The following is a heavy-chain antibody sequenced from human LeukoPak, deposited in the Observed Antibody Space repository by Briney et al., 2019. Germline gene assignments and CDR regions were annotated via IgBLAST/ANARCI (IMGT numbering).Heavy chain of an antibody. Sequence: AETLSLTCTVSGGSISSYYWSWIRQPPGKGLEWIGYIYCSGSTNYKPSLKSRVTISVDTSKNQFSLKLSSVTAADTAVYYCARAGYSYASFVYWGQGTLVTVSS. CDR1: GGSISSYY. CDR2: IYCSGST. D-gene: IGHD5-18*01. CDR3: ARAGYSYASFVY. V-gene: IGHV4-59*01. J-gene: IGHJ4*02.